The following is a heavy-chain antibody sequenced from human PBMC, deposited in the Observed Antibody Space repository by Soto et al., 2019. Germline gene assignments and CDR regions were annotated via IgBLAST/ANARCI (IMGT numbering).Heavy chain of an antibody. CDR2: IWYDGSNK. D-gene: IGHD3-9*01. CDR3: ARNDILTGYYPYFDY. V-gene: IGHV3-33*01. Sequence: QVQLVESGGGVVQPGRSLRLSCAASGFTFSSYGMHWVRQAPGKGLEWVAVIWYDGSNKYYAYSVKGRFTISRDNSKNTLYLQMNSLRAEDTAVYYCARNDILTGYYPYFDYWGQGTLVTVSS. CDR1: GFTFSSYG. J-gene: IGHJ4*02.